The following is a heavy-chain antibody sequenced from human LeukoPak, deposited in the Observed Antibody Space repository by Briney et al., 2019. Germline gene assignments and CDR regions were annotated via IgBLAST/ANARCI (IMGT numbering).Heavy chain of an antibody. CDR1: GYTFTGHY. CDR3: ARTLLDDRSGCPDY. Sequence: ASVKVSCKASGYTFTGHYIHWVRQAPGQGLEWMGRINPNSGGTKYAQKFQGRVTMTGDTSISTAYMDLNRLRSDDTAVYYCARTLLDDRSGCPDYWGQGTLVTVSS. D-gene: IGHD3-22*01. CDR2: INPNSGGT. J-gene: IGHJ4*02. V-gene: IGHV1-2*06.